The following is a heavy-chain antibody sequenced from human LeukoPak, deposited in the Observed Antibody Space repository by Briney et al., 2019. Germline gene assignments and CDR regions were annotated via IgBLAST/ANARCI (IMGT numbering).Heavy chain of an antibody. CDR1: GGSISSGDYY. J-gene: IGHJ6*02. CDR3: ARDIIDRYYDILTGYQPREYGMDV. D-gene: IGHD3-9*01. V-gene: IGHV4-30-4*01. CDR2: IYYSGST. Sequence: SETLSLTCTVSGGSISSGDYYWSWIRQGPGKGLEWIGYIYYSGSTYYNPSLKSRVTISVDTSKNQFSLKLSSVTAADTAVYYCARDIIDRYYDILTGYQPREYGMDVWGQGTTVTVSS.